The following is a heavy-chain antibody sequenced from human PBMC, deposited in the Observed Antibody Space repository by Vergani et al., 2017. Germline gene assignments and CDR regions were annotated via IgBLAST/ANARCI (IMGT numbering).Heavy chain of an antibody. CDR1: GFTFSGSA. CDR3: ARDHGPELVGATTSAGY. J-gene: IGHJ4*02. Sequence: EVQLVESGGGLVQPGGSLKLSCAASGFTFSGSAMHWVRQASGKGLEWVGRIRSKANSYATAYAASVKGRFTISRDDSKNTAYLQMNSLKTEDTAVYYCARDHGPELVGATTSAGYWGQGTLVTVSS. CDR2: IRSKANSYAT. V-gene: IGHV3-73*01. D-gene: IGHD1-26*01.